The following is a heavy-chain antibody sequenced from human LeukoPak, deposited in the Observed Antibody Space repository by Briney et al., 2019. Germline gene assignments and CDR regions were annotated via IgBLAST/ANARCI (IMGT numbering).Heavy chain of an antibody. J-gene: IGHJ5*02. CDR1: GFSFSSYW. CDR3: ARPLRYNRYCSSTSCSNWFDP. V-gene: IGHV3-7*01. D-gene: IGHD2-2*01. Sequence: GGSLRLSCAASGFSFSSYWMSWVRQAPGKGLEWVANIKQDGSEKYYVDSVKGRFTISRDNSKNTLYLQMNSLRAEDTAVYYCARPLRYNRYCSSTSCSNWFDPWGQGTLVTVSS. CDR2: IKQDGSEK.